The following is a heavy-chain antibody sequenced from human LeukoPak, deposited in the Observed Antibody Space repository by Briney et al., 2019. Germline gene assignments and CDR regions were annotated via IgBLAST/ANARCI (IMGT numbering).Heavy chain of an antibody. V-gene: IGHV1-8*01. CDR3: ARVGPMSYASYYYYYGMDV. D-gene: IGHD3-10*02. CDR2: MNPNSGNT. CDR1: GYTFTSYD. Sequence: APVKVSCKASGYTFTSYDINWVRQATGQGLEWMGWMNPNSGNTGYAQKFQGRVTMTRNTSISTAYMELSSLRSEDTAVYYCARVGPMSYASYYYYYGMDVWGQGTTVTVSS. J-gene: IGHJ6*02.